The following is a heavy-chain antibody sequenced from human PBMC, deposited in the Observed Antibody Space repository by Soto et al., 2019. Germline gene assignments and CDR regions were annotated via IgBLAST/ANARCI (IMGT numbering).Heavy chain of an antibody. CDR3: AREDDFWTGYYFGGLDV. CDR1: GFTFSSYS. CDR2: ISSSSSYI. Sequence: ESGGGLVKPGGSLRLSCAASGFTFSSYSMNWVRQAPGKGLEWVSAISSSSSYIYYADSVKGRFTISRDNAKNSLYLQMNSLRAEDTAVYYCAREDDFWTGYYFGGLDVWGQGTTVTVSS. D-gene: IGHD3-3*01. J-gene: IGHJ6*02. V-gene: IGHV3-21*01.